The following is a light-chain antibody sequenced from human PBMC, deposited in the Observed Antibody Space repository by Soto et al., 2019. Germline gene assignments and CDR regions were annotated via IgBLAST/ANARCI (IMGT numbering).Light chain of an antibody. CDR1: QSVNSN. J-gene: IGKJ1*01. V-gene: IGKV3-15*01. CDR2: GAS. CDR3: QQSYDWPWT. Sequence: ETMMTECPATLPVCPGEKATLSCWASQSVNSNLAWYQQKPGQAPRLLIYGASTRATGIPARFSGSGSGTDLTLTISSLQSEDFAVYFCQQSYDWPWTFGQGTKVDIK.